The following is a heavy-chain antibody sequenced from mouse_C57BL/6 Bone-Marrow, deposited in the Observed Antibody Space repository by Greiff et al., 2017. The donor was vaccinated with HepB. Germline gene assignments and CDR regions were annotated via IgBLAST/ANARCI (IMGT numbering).Heavy chain of an antibody. V-gene: IGHV1-52*01. D-gene: IGHD2-5*01. CDR1: GYTFTSYW. CDR3: AVVTTVYFDY. J-gene: IGHJ2*01. Sequence: QVQLKQPGAELVRPGSSVKLSCKASGYTFTSYWMHWVKQRPIQGLEWIGNIDPSDSETHYNQKFKDKATLTVDKSSSTAYMQLSSLTSEDSAVYYCAVVTTVYFDYWGQGTTLTGSS. CDR2: IDPSDSET.